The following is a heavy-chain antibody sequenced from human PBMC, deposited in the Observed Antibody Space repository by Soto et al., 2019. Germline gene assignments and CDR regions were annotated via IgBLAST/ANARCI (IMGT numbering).Heavy chain of an antibody. CDR3: ARLYGSGKEGVGGVDV. Sequence: QEQLVESGGGVVQPGTSLRLSCAASGFPFSSYGMHWVRQAPGKGLEWVTVIWYDGSEKRYADSVTGRFTISRDNSKNTVLLQMNSLRVEDTAVYYSARLYGSGKEGVGGVDVWGQGTTVIVSS. CDR2: IWYDGSEK. D-gene: IGHD3-10*01. J-gene: IGHJ6*02. CDR1: GFPFSSYG. V-gene: IGHV3-33*01.